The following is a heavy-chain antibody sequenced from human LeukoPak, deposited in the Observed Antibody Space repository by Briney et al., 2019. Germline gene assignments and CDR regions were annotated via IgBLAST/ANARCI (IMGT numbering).Heavy chain of an antibody. V-gene: IGHV3-53*01. CDR3: ARDLNYYDSSGYGH. CDR1: GFTFSTNY. CDR2: IYSGGSP. Sequence: GGSLGLSCAASGFTFSTNYMSWVRQAPGKGLEWVSVIYSGGSPYYADSVKGRFTISRDNSKNTLYLQMNSLRAEDTAVYYCARDLNYYDSSGYGHWGQGTLVTVSS. J-gene: IGHJ4*02. D-gene: IGHD3-22*01.